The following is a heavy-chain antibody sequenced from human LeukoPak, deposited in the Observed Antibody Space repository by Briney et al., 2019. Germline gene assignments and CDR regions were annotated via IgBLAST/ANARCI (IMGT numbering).Heavy chain of an antibody. V-gene: IGHV3-64D*09. CDR3: VKDGGMATIFDF. J-gene: IGHJ4*02. CDR1: GFTFSTSA. Sequence: GGSLRLSCSASGFTFSTSAMHWVRQAPGKGLEYVSFITYNGGSTYDADSVKGRFTISRDNSRNTLYLQMSSLRAEDTAVYHCVKDGGMATIFDFWGQGTLVTVSS. D-gene: IGHD5-24*01. CDR2: ITYNGGST.